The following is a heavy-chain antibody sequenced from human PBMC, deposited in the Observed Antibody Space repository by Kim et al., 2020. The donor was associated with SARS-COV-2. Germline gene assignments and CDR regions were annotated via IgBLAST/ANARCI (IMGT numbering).Heavy chain of an antibody. D-gene: IGHD2-2*02. CDR2: INHSGST. Sequence: SETLSLTCAVYGGSFSGYYWSWIRQPPGKGLEWIGEINHSGSTNYNPSLKSRVTISVDASKNQFSLKLSSVTAADTAVYYCARGLKPTEGYCSSTSCDTAFDIWGQGTMVTVSS. J-gene: IGHJ3*02. CDR1: GGSFSGYY. V-gene: IGHV4-34*01. CDR3: ARGLKPTEGYCSSTSCDTAFDI.